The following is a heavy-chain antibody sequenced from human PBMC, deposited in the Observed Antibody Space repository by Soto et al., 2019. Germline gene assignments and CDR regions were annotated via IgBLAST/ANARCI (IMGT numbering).Heavy chain of an antibody. Sequence: ASVKVSCKASGGTFSSYAISWVRQAPGQGLEWMGGIIPIFGTANYAQKFQGRVTITADESTSTAYMELSSLRSEDTAVYYCARDLLDYDSSGPIPAHGVNWGQGTLVTVSS. CDR2: IIPIFGTA. CDR1: GGTFSSYA. V-gene: IGHV1-69*13. J-gene: IGHJ4*02. CDR3: ARDLLDYDSSGPIPAHGVN. D-gene: IGHD3-22*01.